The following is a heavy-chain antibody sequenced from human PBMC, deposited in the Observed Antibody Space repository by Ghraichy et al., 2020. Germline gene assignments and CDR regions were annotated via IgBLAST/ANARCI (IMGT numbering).Heavy chain of an antibody. D-gene: IGHD3-22*01. V-gene: IGHV3-21*01. CDR2: ISSSSYI. CDR1: GFTFSSYS. CDR3: ARDLGKPLYDSSGYPFDY. Sequence: GESLNISCAASGFTFSSYSMNWVRQAPGKGLEWVSSISSSSYIYYADSVKGRFTISRDNAKNSLYLQMNSLRAEDTAVYYCARDLGKPLYDSSGYPFDYWGQGTLVTVSS. J-gene: IGHJ4*02.